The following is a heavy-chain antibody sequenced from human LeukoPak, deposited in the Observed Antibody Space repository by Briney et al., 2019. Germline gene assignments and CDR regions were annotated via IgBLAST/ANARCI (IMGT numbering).Heavy chain of an antibody. J-gene: IGHJ4*02. CDR3: ARDRQLKVESGSFTPLGY. D-gene: IGHD1-26*01. CDR1: GYTFTNYG. V-gene: IGHV1-18*01. Sequence: ASVKVSCKASGYTFTNYGITWVRQAPGQGLEWMGWISPYNGNTNYAQKLQGRVTMTTDTSTRTAYMELRSLRSDDTAVYYCARDRQLKVESGSFTPLGYWGQGTLVTVSS. CDR2: ISPYNGNT.